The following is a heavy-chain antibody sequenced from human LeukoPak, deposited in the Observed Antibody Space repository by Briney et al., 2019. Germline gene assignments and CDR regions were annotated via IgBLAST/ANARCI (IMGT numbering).Heavy chain of an antibody. Sequence: SETLSLTCTVSGGSISGSYWSWIRQPPGKGLEWIGYMYYSGSTNYNPSLMSRVTMSVDTSKNQFSLKLNSVIAADTAVYYCARRFSNWYYVFDIWGQGTMVTVSS. J-gene: IGHJ3*02. CDR3: ARRFSNWYYVFDI. D-gene: IGHD6-13*01. V-gene: IGHV4-59*01. CDR2: MYYSGST. CDR1: GGSISGSY.